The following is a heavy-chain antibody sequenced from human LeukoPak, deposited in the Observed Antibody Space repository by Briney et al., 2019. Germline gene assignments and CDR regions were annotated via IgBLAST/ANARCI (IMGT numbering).Heavy chain of an antibody. Sequence: PGGSLRLSCVASGFTFSSYAMHWVRQAPGKGLEWVAFISYDGNNKYYADSVKGRFTISRDNSKNTLYLQINSLRAEDAALYYCTREPSGLNYGYVDYWGQGTLVTVSS. CDR3: TREPSGLNYGYVDY. D-gene: IGHD5-18*01. J-gene: IGHJ4*02. V-gene: IGHV3-30-3*01. CDR2: ISYDGNNK. CDR1: GFTFSSYA.